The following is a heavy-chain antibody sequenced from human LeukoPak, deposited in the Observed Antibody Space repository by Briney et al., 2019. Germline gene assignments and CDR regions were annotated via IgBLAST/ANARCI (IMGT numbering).Heavy chain of an antibody. CDR2: SSSSGSTI. V-gene: IGHV3-11*01. CDR1: GFTLSDYY. D-gene: IGHD3/OR15-3a*01. J-gene: IGHJ4*02. Sequence: GGSLRLSCAASGFTLSDYYMSWFRLAPGKGLEGVSYSSSSGSTIYYADSVKGRFAISRDNAKNSLYLQMNSLRAEDTAVYYCARRRDFIDYWGQGTLVTVSS. CDR3: ARRRDFIDY.